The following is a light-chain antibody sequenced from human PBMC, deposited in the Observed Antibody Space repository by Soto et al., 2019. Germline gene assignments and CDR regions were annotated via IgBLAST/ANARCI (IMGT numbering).Light chain of an antibody. Sequence: IVLTQSPGALSLSPGERATLSCRASQSVSGSLGWYQQKPGQAPRLIIYDASVRATGIPARFSGSGSGTEFTLTINSLQPEDFTTYYCQQSYSIPQTFGNGTKV. V-gene: IGKV3-11*01. CDR3: QQSYSIPQT. CDR2: DAS. J-gene: IGKJ1*01. CDR1: QSVSGS.